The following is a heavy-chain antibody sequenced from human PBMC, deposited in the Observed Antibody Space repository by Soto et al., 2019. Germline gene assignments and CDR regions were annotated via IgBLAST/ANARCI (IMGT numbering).Heavy chain of an antibody. CDR2: ISGYNGKT. J-gene: IGHJ4*02. V-gene: IGHV1-18*01. CDR1: GYMFTNYG. D-gene: IGHD3-10*01. CDR3: ASRKSSPYFDY. Sequence: ASVKVSCKASGYMFTNYGINWVRQAPGQGLEWMGWISGYNGKTKYEQKFQGRVSLTTDKSTTTAYMELRSLRSDDTAVYYCASRKSSPYFDYWGQGTLVTVSS.